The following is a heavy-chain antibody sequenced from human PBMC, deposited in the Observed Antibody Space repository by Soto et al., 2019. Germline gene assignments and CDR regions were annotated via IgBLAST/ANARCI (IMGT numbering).Heavy chain of an antibody. CDR1: GGSISSGGYY. J-gene: IGHJ5*02. CDR3: ARDKGNNWFDP. Sequence: SETLSLTCTVSGGSISSGGYYWSWIRQHPGKGLEWIGYIYYSGSTYCNPSLKSRVTISVDTSKNQFSLKLSSVTAADTAVYYCARDKGNNWFDPWGQGTLVTVSS. V-gene: IGHV4-31*03. CDR2: IYYSGST.